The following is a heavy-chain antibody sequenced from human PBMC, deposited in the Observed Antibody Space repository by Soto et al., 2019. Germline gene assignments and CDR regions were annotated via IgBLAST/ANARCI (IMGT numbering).Heavy chain of an antibody. CDR3: ARDLDGSGAYYTDY. Sequence: ASVKVSCKASGYTFTGYGFSWVRQAPGQGLEWMGWISPYNGNTKYAQKLQDRVTMTTDTFTSTAYMELRSLRYEDTAVYYCARDLDGSGAYYTDYWGQGTLVTSPQ. D-gene: IGHD3-10*01. J-gene: IGHJ4*02. V-gene: IGHV1-18*01. CDR1: GYTFTGYG. CDR2: ISPYNGNT.